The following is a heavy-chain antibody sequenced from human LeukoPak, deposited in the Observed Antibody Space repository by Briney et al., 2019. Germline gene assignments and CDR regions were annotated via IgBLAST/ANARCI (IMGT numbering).Heavy chain of an antibody. D-gene: IGHD3-22*01. CDR1: GFTVSSNY. CDR2: IYSGGST. J-gene: IGHJ3*02. V-gene: IGHV3-66*01. CDR3: AKDRSSYYDSSGYDAFDI. Sequence: GGSLRLSCAASGFTVSSNYMSWVRQAPGKGLEWVSVIYSGGSTYYAASVKGRFTISRDNSKNTLYLQMNSLRAEDTAVYYCAKDRSSYYDSSGYDAFDIWGQGTMVTVSS.